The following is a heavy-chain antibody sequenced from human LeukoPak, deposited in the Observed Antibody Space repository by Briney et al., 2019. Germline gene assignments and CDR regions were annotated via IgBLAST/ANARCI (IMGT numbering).Heavy chain of an antibody. V-gene: IGHV3-7*01. CDR3: ASYRVSHGMDV. CDR1: GFTFSSYW. D-gene: IGHD1-26*01. J-gene: IGHJ6*02. Sequence: GGSLRLSCAASGFTFSSYWMSWVRQAPGKGLEWVANIKQDGSEKYYVDSVKGRFTISRDNAKNSLDLQMNSLRAEDTAIYYCASYRVSHGMDVWGQGTTVTVSS. CDR2: IKQDGSEK.